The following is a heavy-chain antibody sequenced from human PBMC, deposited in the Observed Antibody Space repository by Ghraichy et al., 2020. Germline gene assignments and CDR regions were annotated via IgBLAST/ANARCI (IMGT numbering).Heavy chain of an antibody. CDR3: GKDRSWYSSSWCSDY. D-gene: IGHD6-13*01. J-gene: IGHJ4*02. Sequence: LSLTCAASGFTFSSYAMSWVRQAPGKGLEWVSVISGSGGITYYADSVKGRFTISRDNSKNTLYLQMNSLRAEDTAVYYCGKDRSWYSSSWCSDYWGQGTLVTVSS. CDR2: ISGSGGIT. V-gene: IGHV3-23*01. CDR1: GFTFSSYA.